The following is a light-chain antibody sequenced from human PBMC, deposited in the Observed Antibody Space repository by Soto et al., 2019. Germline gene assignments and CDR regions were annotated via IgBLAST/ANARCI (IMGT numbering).Light chain of an antibody. CDR2: GAS. V-gene: IGKV3-20*01. J-gene: IGKJ1*01. Sequence: EIVLTQSPGSLSLSQGQRATLSCRASQSVDTTFFAWYQKKPGQAPRLLIYGASKRATGIPDRLSGSGSGTDFTLSISRLEPEDFPVYYCQQYMSSVSFGQGTKVEIK. CDR1: QSVDTTF. CDR3: QQYMSSVS.